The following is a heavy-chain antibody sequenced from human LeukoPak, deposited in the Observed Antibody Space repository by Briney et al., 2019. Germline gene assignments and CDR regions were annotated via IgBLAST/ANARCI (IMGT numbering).Heavy chain of an antibody. CDR1: GYTFTSYY. J-gene: IGHJ6*02. CDR3: ARVRYSYRILAHGMDV. Sequence: ASVKVSCKASGYTFTSYYMRWVRQAPGQGLEWMGIINPSGGSTSYAQKFQGRVTMTRDTSTSTVYMELSSLRSEDTAVYYCARVRYSYRILAHGMDVWGQGTTVTVSS. V-gene: IGHV1-46*01. D-gene: IGHD5-18*01. CDR2: INPSGGST.